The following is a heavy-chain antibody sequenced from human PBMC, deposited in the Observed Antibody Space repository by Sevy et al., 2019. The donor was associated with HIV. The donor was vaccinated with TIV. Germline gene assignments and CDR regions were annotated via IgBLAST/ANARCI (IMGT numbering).Heavy chain of an antibody. V-gene: IGHV3-21*01. D-gene: IGHD6-13*01. CDR3: ARVSSNSGYYGMDV. CDR2: ICSSSSYI. J-gene: IGHJ6*02. CDR1: GFTFSSYS. Sequence: GGSLRLSCAASGFTFSSYSMNWVRQAPGKGLEWVSSICSSSSYIYYADSVKDRFTISRDNAKNSLYLQMNSLRAEDTAVYYCARVSSNSGYYGMDVWGQGTTVTVSS.